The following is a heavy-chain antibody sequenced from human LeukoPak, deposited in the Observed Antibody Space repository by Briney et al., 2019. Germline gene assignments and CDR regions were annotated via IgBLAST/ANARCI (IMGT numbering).Heavy chain of an antibody. Sequence: SQTLSLTCTVSGGSISSGSYYWNWIRQPAGKGLEWIGRIYASGITNYHPSLKSRVAISVDTSKNQFSLKLSSVTAADTAVYYCARGYCSGGSCYSYYYYNYMDVWGKGTTVTVSS. V-gene: IGHV4-61*02. CDR1: GGSISSGSYY. D-gene: IGHD2-15*01. J-gene: IGHJ6*03. CDR2: IYASGIT. CDR3: ARGYCSGGSCYSYYYYNYMDV.